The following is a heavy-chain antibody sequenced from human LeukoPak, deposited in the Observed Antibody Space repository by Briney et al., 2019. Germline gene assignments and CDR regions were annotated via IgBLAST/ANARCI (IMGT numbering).Heavy chain of an antibody. D-gene: IGHD3-10*01. V-gene: IGHV1-69*06. CDR3: ARDTYYYGSGSYNWFDP. CDR1: GGTFSSYA. Sequence: GASVKVSCKASGGTFSSYAISWVRQAPGQGLEWMGGIIPIFGTANYAQKFQGRVTITADKSTSTAYMELSSLRSEDTAVYYCARDTYYYGSGSYNWFDPWGQGTLVTVSS. CDR2: IIPIFGTA. J-gene: IGHJ5*02.